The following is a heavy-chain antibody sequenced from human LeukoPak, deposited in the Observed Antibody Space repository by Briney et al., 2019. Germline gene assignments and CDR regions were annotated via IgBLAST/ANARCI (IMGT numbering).Heavy chain of an antibody. CDR2: NWDDEK. CDR1: GFSLSTSGVG. CDR3: AHSYYFGSRSYYNVWFAP. J-gene: IGHJ5*02. Sequence: SGPTLVNPSQTLTLTCTLSGFSLSTSGVGVGWIRQPPGKALQWLALNWDDEKYYSPSLKGRLSISLDTSRNQVVLTMPNMDPLDTATYFCAHSYYFGSRSYYNVWFAPWGLGTLVTVSS. D-gene: IGHD3-10*01. V-gene: IGHV2-5*02.